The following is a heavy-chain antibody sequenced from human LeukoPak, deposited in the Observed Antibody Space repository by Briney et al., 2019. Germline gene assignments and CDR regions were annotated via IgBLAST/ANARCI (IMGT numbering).Heavy chain of an antibody. CDR1: GYTFTGYY. Sequence: ASVKVSCKASGYTFTGYYMHWVRQAPGQGLEWMGWINPNSGGTNYAQKFQGRVTMTRDTSISTAYMELSRLRSDDTAVYYCARDRGAADPGYYYYYYGMDVWGQGTTVTVSS. D-gene: IGHD6-13*01. V-gene: IGHV1-2*02. CDR3: ARDRGAADPGYYYYYYGMDV. J-gene: IGHJ6*02. CDR2: INPNSGGT.